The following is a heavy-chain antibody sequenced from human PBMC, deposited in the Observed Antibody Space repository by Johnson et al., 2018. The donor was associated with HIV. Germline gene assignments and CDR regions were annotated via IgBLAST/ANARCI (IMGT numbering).Heavy chain of an antibody. D-gene: IGHD3-16*01. V-gene: IGHV3-13*01. CDR3: ARAKYGGAFDV. CDR1: GFTFTTYD. J-gene: IGHJ3*01. CDR2: IGTGGDT. Sequence: MLLVESGGGLVQPGGSLRLSCAASGFTFTTYDMHWVRQGTGKGLEWVSGIGTGGDTHYPDSVKGRFTISRDNSKNTLYLQMNSLRAEDTAVYYCARAKYGGAFDVWGQGTMVSVS.